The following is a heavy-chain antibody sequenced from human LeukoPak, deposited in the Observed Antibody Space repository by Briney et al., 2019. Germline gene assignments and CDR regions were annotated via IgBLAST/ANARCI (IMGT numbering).Heavy chain of an antibody. V-gene: IGHV3-53*01. J-gene: IGHJ4*02. D-gene: IGHD4-17*01. CDR1: GFPVSSNY. Sequence: PGGSLRLPCAASGFPVSSNYMSWVRQAPGKGLEWVSVIYSGGSTYYADSVKGRFTISRDNSKNTLYLQMNSLRAEDTAVYYCAKTSVTTSLDYWGQGTLVTVSS. CDR3: AKTSVTTSLDY. CDR2: IYSGGST.